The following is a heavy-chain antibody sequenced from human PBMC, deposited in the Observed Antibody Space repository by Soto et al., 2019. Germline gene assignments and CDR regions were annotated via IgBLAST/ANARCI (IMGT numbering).Heavy chain of an antibody. V-gene: IGHV3-15*01. CDR1: GLTLSSAW. CDR2: INSKIDAV. D-gene: IGHD2-2*01. J-gene: IGHJ5*02. Sequence: GGSLRLSCAASGLTLSSAWLNWVRQAPGKGLEWVGRINSKIDAVEYAAPVKGRFTISTDDSKNTLYLQMNSLKTEDTAMYYCSTFTDQPPAWGQGT. CDR3: STFTDQPPA.